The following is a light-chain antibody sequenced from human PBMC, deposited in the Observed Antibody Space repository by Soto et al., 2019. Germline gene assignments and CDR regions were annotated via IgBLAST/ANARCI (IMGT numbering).Light chain of an antibody. CDR1: QSISRY. J-gene: IGKJ4*01. CDR3: QQGYSMPLT. Sequence: DIQMTQSPSSLSASLGDRVTTTCRASQSISRYLNWYQQKPGKAPKLLIYAASTLQSGVASRFSGSGSATDFTLTINSLQPEDFETYFCQQGYSMPLTFGGGTKVDIK. V-gene: IGKV1-39*01. CDR2: AAS.